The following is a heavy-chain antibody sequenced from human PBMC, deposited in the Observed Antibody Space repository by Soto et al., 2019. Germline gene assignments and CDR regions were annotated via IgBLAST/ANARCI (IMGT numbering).Heavy chain of an antibody. CDR2: IWYDGSNK. D-gene: IGHD3-10*01. CDR3: ARDKQYYYGSGSMDV. CDR1: GFTFSSYG. V-gene: IGHV3-33*01. Sequence: QVQLVESGGGVVQPGRSLRLSCAASGFTFSSYGMHWVRQAPGKGLEWVAVIWYDGSNKYYADSVKDRFTISRDNSKNTLYLQMNSLRAEDTAVYYCARDKQYYYGSGSMDVWGQGTTVTVSS. J-gene: IGHJ6*02.